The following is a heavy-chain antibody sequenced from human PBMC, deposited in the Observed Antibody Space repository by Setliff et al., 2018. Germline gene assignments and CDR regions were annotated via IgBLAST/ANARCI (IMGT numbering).Heavy chain of an antibody. V-gene: IGHV3-23*01. J-gene: IGHJ4*02. CDR3: AKTLRGITMVRGVIPSTGH. Sequence: GGSLILSCAASGFTFSSYAMSWVRQAPGKGLEWVSAISGSGGSTYYADSVKGRFTISRDNSKNTLYLQMNSLRAEDTAVYYCAKTLRGITMVRGVIPSTGHWGQGTLVTVSS. D-gene: IGHD3-10*01. CDR2: ISGSGGST. CDR1: GFTFSSYA.